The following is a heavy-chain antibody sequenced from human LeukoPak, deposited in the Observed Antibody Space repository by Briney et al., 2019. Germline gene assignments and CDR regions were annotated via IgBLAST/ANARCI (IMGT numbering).Heavy chain of an antibody. CDR2: IWYDGSNI. J-gene: IGHJ6*03. D-gene: IGHD3-10*01. CDR1: GFMLSDYG. CDR3: AKEGDRGEALYYYYMDV. V-gene: IGHV3-33*06. Sequence: PGRSLRLSCAASGFMLSDYGMHWVRQAPGKGLEWVAAIWYDGSNIFYADSVKGRFTIFRDNSKNALYLQMNSLRAEDTADYYCAKEGDRGEALYYYYMDVWGNGTTVTVSS.